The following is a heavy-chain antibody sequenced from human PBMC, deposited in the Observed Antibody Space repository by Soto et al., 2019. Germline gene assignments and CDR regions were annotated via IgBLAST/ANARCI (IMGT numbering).Heavy chain of an antibody. D-gene: IGHD6-6*01. CDR3: ARDPPYSTSSGYCDH. J-gene: IGHJ4*02. Sequence: EVLLVESGGGLVQPGGSLRLSCAASGFTFRSHSMNWVRQAPGKGLEWLSYIGGSGTTIDYADSVKGRFTISRDNAKNSEFLQMNSLRGEDTAVYYGARDPPYSTSSGYCDHWGQGTPVIVSS. CDR2: IGGSGTTI. CDR1: GFTFRSHS. V-gene: IGHV3-48*01.